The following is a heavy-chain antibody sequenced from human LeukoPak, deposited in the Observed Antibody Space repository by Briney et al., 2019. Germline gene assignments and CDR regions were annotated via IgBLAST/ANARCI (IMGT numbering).Heavy chain of an antibody. V-gene: IGHV3-23*01. CDR1: GFTFSSYA. J-gene: IGHJ4*02. CDR3: ANGGTRGYFDY. Sequence: GGSLRLSCAASGFTFSSYAMSWVRQAPGKGLEWVSAISGSGGSTYYADSVKGRFTISRDKSKNTLYLQMNSLRAEDTAVYYCANGGTRGYFDYWGQGTLVTVSS. CDR2: ISGSGGST. D-gene: IGHD2-8*01.